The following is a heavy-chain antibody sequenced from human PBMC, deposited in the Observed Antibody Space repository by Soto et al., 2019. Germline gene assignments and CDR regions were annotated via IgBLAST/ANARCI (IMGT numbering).Heavy chain of an antibody. Sequence: QLQLQESGSGLVKPSQTLSLTCAVSGGSISSGGYSWSWIRQPPGKGLEWIGYIYHSGSTYYNPSLKSRVTISVGRSKNQFSLKLSSVTAADTAVYYCARGGADTAMVISLLQGGAFDIWGQGTMVTVSS. J-gene: IGHJ3*02. CDR3: ARGGADTAMVISLLQGGAFDI. V-gene: IGHV4-30-2*01. CDR2: IYHSGST. D-gene: IGHD5-18*01. CDR1: GGSISSGGYS.